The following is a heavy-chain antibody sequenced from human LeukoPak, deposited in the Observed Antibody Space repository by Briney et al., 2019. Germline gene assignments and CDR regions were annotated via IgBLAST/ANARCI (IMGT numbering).Heavy chain of an antibody. V-gene: IGHV3-7*03. J-gene: IGHJ4*02. CDR3: ARERGVIYFDY. CDR1: GFTFSSYW. CDR2: IKQDGSEK. D-gene: IGHD3-10*01. Sequence: GGSLRLSCAASGFTFSSYWMSWVRQAPGKGLEWVANIKQDGSEKYYVDSVKGRFTISRDSAKNSLYLQMNSLRAEDTAVYYCARERGVIYFDYWGQGTLVTVSS.